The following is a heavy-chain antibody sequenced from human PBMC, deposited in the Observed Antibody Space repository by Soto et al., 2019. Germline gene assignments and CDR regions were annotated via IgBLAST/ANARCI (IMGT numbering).Heavy chain of an antibody. V-gene: IGHV3-23*01. Sequence: HGGSLELSCAASGFSLKSYAMSWARQATGKGLEWVSAISGSGGSTYYADSVKGRFTISRDNYKNTQYLQMNSLRAEDTAIYYLAKEGFGWGEPYLDYWGQGTLVPVSS. CDR2: ISGSGGST. J-gene: IGHJ4*02. CDR1: GFSLKSYA. CDR3: AKEGFGWGEPYLDY. D-gene: IGHD3-10*01.